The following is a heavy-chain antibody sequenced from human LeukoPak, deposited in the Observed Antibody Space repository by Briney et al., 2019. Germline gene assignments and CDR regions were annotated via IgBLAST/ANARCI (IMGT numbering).Heavy chain of an antibody. V-gene: IGHV4-39*07. D-gene: IGHD6-13*01. CDR1: GGSISSSSYS. CDR3: ARGSSWYLHFDY. J-gene: IGHJ4*02. Sequence: PSETLSLTCTVSGGSISSSSYSWGWIRQPPGKGLEWIGSIYYSGSTYYNPSLKSRVTISVDTSKNQFSLQLSSVTAADTAVYYCARGSSWYLHFDYWGQGTLVTVSS. CDR2: IYYSGST.